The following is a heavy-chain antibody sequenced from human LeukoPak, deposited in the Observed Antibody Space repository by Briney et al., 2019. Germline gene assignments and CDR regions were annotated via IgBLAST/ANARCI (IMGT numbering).Heavy chain of an antibody. D-gene: IGHD6-19*01. Sequence: GGSLRLSCAASGFTFSSYAMSWVRQAPGKGLEWVSAISGSGGSTYYADSVKGRFTISRDNSKNTLYLQMNSLRAGDTAVYYCAKEGESYSSGWYYYYMDVWGKGTTVTVSS. CDR2: ISGSGGST. CDR1: GFTFSSYA. CDR3: AKEGESYSSGWYYYYMDV. J-gene: IGHJ6*03. V-gene: IGHV3-23*01.